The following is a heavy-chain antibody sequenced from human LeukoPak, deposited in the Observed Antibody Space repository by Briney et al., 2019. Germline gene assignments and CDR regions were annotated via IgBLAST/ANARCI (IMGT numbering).Heavy chain of an antibody. CDR3: ARDPGYSYGYGY. CDR1: GFTFSNYW. CDR2: INPDGRSR. V-gene: IGHV3-74*01. Sequence: PGGSLRLSCAASGFTFSNYWMHWVRQAPGEGLVWVSRINPDGRSRGYADSVKGRFTISRDNAKNSLYLQMNSLRAEDTAVYYCARDPGYSYGYGYWGQGTLVTVSS. J-gene: IGHJ4*02. D-gene: IGHD5-18*01.